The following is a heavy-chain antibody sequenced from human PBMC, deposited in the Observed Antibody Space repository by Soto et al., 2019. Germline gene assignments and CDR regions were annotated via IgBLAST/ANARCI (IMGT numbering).Heavy chain of an antibody. D-gene: IGHD2-15*01. V-gene: IGHV1-18*01. CDR2: ISAYNGNT. J-gene: IGHJ4*02. Sequence: ASVKVSCKASGYTFTSYGISWVRQAPGQGLEWMGWISAYNGNTNYAQKLQGRVPMTTDTSTSTAYMELRSLRSDDTAVYYCARDYYCSGGSCYSHWGFDYWGQGTLVTVSS. CDR1: GYTFTSYG. CDR3: ARDYYCSGGSCYSHWGFDY.